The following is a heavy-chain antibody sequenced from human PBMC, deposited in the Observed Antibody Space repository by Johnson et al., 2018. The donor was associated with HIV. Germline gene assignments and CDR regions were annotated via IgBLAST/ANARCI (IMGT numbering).Heavy chain of an antibody. CDR1: GFTFSNYA. V-gene: IGHV3-30*02. CDR3: AKDLRVFDWFNAYDAFDI. CDR2: IRYDGSTK. J-gene: IGHJ3*02. D-gene: IGHD3-9*01. Sequence: QVQLVESGGGVVQPGGSLRLSCSASGFTFSNYAMHWVRQAPGKGLEWVAFIRYDGSTKYYADSVQGRFTISRDNSKNTLYLQRNSLRADDTAVYYCAKDLRVFDWFNAYDAFDIWGQGTMVTVSS.